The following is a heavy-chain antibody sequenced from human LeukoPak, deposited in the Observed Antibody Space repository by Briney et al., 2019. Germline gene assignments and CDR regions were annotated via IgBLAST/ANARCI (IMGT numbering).Heavy chain of an antibody. Sequence: PGGSLRLSCAASGFTFSSYEMNWVRQAPGKGLKWVSSISSSSSYIYYADSVKGRFTISRDNAKNSLYLQMNSLRAEDTAVYYCARDLSPIVVVPAAMLGWGQGTMVTVSS. CDR2: ISSSSSYI. J-gene: IGHJ3*01. V-gene: IGHV3-21*01. CDR1: GFTFSSYE. CDR3: ARDLSPIVVVPAAMLG. D-gene: IGHD2-2*01.